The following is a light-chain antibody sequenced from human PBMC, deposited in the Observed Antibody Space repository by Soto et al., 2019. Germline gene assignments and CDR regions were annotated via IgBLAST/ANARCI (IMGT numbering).Light chain of an antibody. CDR3: SSFRSSSTSYV. CDR1: SSDIGDSNY. J-gene: IGLJ1*01. V-gene: IGLV2-14*03. Sequence: QSVLTQPASVSGSPGQSSTLSCTGTSSDIGDSNYVSWYQQHPGKAPKLVIYDVSNRPSGVSNRFSGSKSANTASLTISGLQAEDEADYYCSSFRSSSTSYVFGTGTKVTVL. CDR2: DVS.